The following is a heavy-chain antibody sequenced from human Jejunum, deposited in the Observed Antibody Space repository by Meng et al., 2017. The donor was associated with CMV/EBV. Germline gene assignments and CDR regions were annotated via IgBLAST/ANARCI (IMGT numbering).Heavy chain of an antibody. J-gene: IGHJ4*02. V-gene: IGHV3-21*01. CDR3: ARDYRRGDGSG. D-gene: IGHD2-21*02. CDR1: GFPFRTYT. CDR2: ITSSSTYI. Sequence: CAPSGFPFRTYTMNWVRQAPGKGLEWVSSITSSSTYIYYADSAKGRFTISRDNAKNSLYLQMNSLRADDTAVYYCARDYRRGDGSGWGQGTLVTVSS.